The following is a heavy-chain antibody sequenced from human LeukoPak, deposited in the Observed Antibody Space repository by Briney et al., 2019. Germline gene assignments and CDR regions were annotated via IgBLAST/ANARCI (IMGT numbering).Heavy chain of an antibody. V-gene: IGHV3-33*01. CDR1: GFTFSGHG. D-gene: IGHD6-19*01. CDR2: IWYDGSKR. Sequence: PGGSLRLSCVASGFTFSGHGMHWVRQAPGKGLEWVALIWYDGSKRYYADSVKGRFTISRDDSKNTLYLQMNNLGAEDTAVYYCAREDSSVWNANYWGLGTLVTVSP. CDR3: AREDSSVWNANY. J-gene: IGHJ4*02.